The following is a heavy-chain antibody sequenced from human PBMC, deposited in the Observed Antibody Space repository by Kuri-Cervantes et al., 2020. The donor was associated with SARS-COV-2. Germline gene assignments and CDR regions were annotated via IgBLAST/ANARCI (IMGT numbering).Heavy chain of an antibody. CDR1: GLTFSSYG. D-gene: IGHD5-12*01. CDR3: VKIYGYDSRGLDY. Sequence: LSLTCAASGLTFSSYGFHWVRQAPGKGLEWVATITYDGRKKYYGDSVKGRFTISRDNSKSTLFLQINSLRADDTAIYYCVKIYGYDSRGLDYWGQGTLVTVSS. CDR2: ITYDGRKK. J-gene: IGHJ4*02. V-gene: IGHV3-30*18.